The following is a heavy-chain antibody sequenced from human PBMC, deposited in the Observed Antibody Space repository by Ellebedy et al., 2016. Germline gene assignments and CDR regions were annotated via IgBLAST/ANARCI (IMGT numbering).Heavy chain of an antibody. V-gene: IGHV3-30*18. CDR2: ISYDGSNK. D-gene: IGHD3-22*01. CDR1: GFTFSSYG. CDR3: AKDCGYYQDYYGMDV. J-gene: IGHJ6*02. Sequence: GGSLRLXCAASGFTFSSYGMHWVRQAPGKGLEWVAVISYDGSNKYYADSVKGRFTISRDNSKNTLYLQMNSLRAEDTAVYYCAKDCGYYQDYYGMDVWGQGTTVTVSS.